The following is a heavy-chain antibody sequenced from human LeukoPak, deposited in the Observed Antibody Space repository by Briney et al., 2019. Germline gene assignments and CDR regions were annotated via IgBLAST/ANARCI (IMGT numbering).Heavy chain of an antibody. V-gene: IGHV4-61*09. J-gene: IGHJ4*02. CDR3: AGDGYSGSDAL. D-gene: IGHD5-12*01. CDR2: IHTSGST. CDR1: GASISSTSYC. Sequence: PSETLSLTCTVSGASISSTSYCWGWIRQPAGKGLEWIGHIHTSGSTNYNPSLKSRVTISVDTSQNQFSPKLSSVTAADTAVYYCAGDGYSGSDALWGQGTLVTVSS.